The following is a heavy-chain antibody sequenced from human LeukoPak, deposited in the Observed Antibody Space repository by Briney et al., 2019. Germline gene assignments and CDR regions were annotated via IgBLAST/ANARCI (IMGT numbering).Heavy chain of an antibody. CDR3: ARTIQLWLGGFDY. CDR2: ISSSGSTI. D-gene: IGHD5-18*01. CDR1: GFTFSSYE. V-gene: IGHV3-48*03. J-gene: IGHJ4*02. Sequence: GGSLRLSCAASGFTFSSYEMNWVRQAPGKGLEWVSYISSSGSTIYYADSVKGRFTISRDNAKNSLYLQMNSLRAEDTAVYYCARTIQLWLGGFDYWGQGTLVTVSS.